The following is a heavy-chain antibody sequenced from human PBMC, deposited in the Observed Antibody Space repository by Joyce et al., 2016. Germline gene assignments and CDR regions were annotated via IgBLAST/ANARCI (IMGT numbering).Heavy chain of an antibody. CDR3: ARSRGDY. V-gene: IGHV3-7*03. Sequence: EVQMVESGGGLVQPGGSLRLSCAASGFTFSSYWMAWVRQAPGEGLEWVANIKEDGSEKSYVDSVKGRFTISRDNAKNSLYLEMNSLRAEDTAVYYCARSRGDYWGQGTLVTVSS. CDR1: GFTFSSYW. J-gene: IGHJ4*02. D-gene: IGHD3-10*01. CDR2: IKEDGSEK.